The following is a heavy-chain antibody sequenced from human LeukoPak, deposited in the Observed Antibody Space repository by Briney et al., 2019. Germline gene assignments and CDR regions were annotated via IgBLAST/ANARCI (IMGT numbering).Heavy chain of an antibody. J-gene: IGHJ4*02. CDR3: AAYFDY. CDR1: GFTFSTYA. V-gene: IGHV3-23*01. CDR2: ISGSGVDT. Sequence: RGGSLRLSCAASGFTFSTYAMNWVRRAPGQGVEWVSGISGSGVDTYYADSVTGRFTISTDNSKTTLYLEMNSVRAEDTAVYYCAAYFDYWGQGTLVTVSS.